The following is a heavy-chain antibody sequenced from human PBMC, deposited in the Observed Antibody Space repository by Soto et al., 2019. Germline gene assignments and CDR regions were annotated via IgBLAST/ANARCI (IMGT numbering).Heavy chain of an antibody. V-gene: IGHV5-10-1*01. D-gene: IGHD5-18*01. CDR3: ARQGGGYSYGWDYFDD. CDR1: GYSFTSYW. J-gene: IGHJ4*02. Sequence: GESLKISCKGSGYSFTSYWISWVRQMPGKGLEWMGRIDPSDSYTNYSPSFQGHVTISADKSISTAYLQWSSLKASDTAMYYCARQGGGYSYGWDYFDDWGQGTLVTVSS. CDR2: IDPSDSYT.